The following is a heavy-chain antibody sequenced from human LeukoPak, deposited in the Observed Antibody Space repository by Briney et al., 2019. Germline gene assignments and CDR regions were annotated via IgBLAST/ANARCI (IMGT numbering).Heavy chain of an antibody. CDR2: INSDGSST. CDR3: ARANYYGSGRAAFDI. Sequence: TGGSLRLSCAASGFTCSSYWMHWVRQAPGKGLVWVSRINSDGSSTSYADSVKGRFTISRDNAKNTLYLQMNSLRAEDTAVYYCARANYYGSGRAAFDIWGQGTMVTVSS. D-gene: IGHD3-10*01. CDR1: GFTCSSYW. J-gene: IGHJ3*02. V-gene: IGHV3-74*01.